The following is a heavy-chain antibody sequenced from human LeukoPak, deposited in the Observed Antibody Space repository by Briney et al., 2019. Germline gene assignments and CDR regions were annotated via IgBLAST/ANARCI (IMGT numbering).Heavy chain of an antibody. CDR1: GGSISSSSYY. CDR3: ARAGDSSGLLDY. D-gene: IGHD3-22*01. CDR2: IYNSGST. Sequence: SETLSLTCTVSGGSISSSSYYWGWIRQPPGKGLEWIGYIYNSGSTNYNPSLKSRVIISIDTSKNQFSLSLNSVTAADTAVYYCARAGDSSGLLDYWGQGTLVTVSS. V-gene: IGHV4-61*05. J-gene: IGHJ4*02.